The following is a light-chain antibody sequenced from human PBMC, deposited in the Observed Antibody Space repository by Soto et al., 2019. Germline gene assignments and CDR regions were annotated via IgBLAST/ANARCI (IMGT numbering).Light chain of an antibody. CDR3: QQYGGSPRT. J-gene: IGKJ1*01. V-gene: IGKV3-20*01. Sequence: EIVLTQSPGTLSLSPGERATLSCRASQSVSSSYLAWYQQKPGQAPRLLIYGANYRATGISDRFSGGGSGTDFTLTISRLEPEDFAVYYCQQYGGSPRTFGQGTKVDIK. CDR2: GAN. CDR1: QSVSSSY.